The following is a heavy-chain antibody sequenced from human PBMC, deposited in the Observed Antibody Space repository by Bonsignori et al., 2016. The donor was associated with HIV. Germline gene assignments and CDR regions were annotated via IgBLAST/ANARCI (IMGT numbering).Heavy chain of an antibody. J-gene: IGHJ4*02. D-gene: IGHD5-18*01. CDR2: INTDGSRT. V-gene: IGHV3-74*01. CDR3: ARGLGGYSDGQTFDY. Sequence: GESLKISCAASGFTFSNYWMHWVRQAPGKGLVWVSRINTDGSRTTYADSVKGRFTISRDNANNTLYLRVNSLRAEDTAVYYCARGLGGYSDGQTFDYWGQGTLVTVSS. CDR1: GFTFSNYW.